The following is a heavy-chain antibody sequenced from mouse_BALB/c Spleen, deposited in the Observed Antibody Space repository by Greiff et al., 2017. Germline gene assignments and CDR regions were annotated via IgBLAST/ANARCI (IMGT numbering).Heavy chain of an antibody. CDR3: ARSEPWGSSLDD. V-gene: IGHV1-80*01. CDR2: IYPGDGDT. J-gene: IGHJ2*01. D-gene: IGHD1-1*01. Sequence: VQLQQSGAELVRPGSSVKISCKASGYAFSSYWMNWVKQRPGQGLEWIGQIYPGDGDTNYNGKFKGKATLTADKSSSTAYMQLSSLTSEDSAVYFCARSEPWGSSLDDWGQGTTRTVSA. CDR1: GYAFSSYW.